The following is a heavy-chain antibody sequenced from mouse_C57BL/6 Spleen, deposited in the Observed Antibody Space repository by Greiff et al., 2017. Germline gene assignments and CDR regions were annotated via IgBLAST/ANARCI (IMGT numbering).Heavy chain of an antibody. CDR2: IYPGDGDT. Sequence: QVQLQQSGPELVKPGASVKISCKASGYAFSSSWMNWVKQRPGTGLEWIGRIYPGDGDTNYNGKFKGKATLTADKSSSTAYMQLSSLTSEDSAVYFCARGRDGYYVPFAYWGQGTLVTVSA. V-gene: IGHV1-82*01. CDR3: ARGRDGYYVPFAY. J-gene: IGHJ3*01. CDR1: GYAFSSSW. D-gene: IGHD2-3*01.